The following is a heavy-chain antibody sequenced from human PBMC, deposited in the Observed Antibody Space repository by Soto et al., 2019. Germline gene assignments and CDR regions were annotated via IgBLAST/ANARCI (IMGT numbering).Heavy chain of an antibody. CDR3: AHRLCDSSCYWDVGFFDS. V-gene: IGHV2-5*02. J-gene: IGHJ4*02. D-gene: IGHD6-25*01. CDR1: GFSLSTNGVG. CDR2: IYWDNDK. Sequence: QITLKESGPPLVQPTQTLTLTCTFSGFSLSTNGVGVGWIRQPPGKAPECLALIYWDNDKRYSPSLKSRLSVSKDTSKNQVVLTMTNMDRADTGTYYCAHRLCDSSCYWDVGFFDSWGQGALVTVSS.